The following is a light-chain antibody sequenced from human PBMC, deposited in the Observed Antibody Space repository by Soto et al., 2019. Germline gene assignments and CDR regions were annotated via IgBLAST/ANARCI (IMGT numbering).Light chain of an antibody. V-gene: IGKV3-20*01. CDR2: GAS. CDR3: QQYGSSPLT. J-gene: IGKJ4*01. Sequence: EIVLTQSPGTLPLSPGERATLSCRASQSVSSSFLAWYQQKSGQAPRLLIHGASSRATGIPARFSGSGSGTDFTLTFSRLEPEDVAVYYCQQYGSSPLTFSGGTKVEIK. CDR1: QSVSSSF.